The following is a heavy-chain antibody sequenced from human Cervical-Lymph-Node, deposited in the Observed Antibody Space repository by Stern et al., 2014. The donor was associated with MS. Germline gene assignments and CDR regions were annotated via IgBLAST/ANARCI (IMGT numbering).Heavy chain of an antibody. Sequence: VQLVESGAEVKKPGASVKVSCKASGYTFTRYDIAWVRQAPGQGLEWMGWISVYNGNKKDAQKPPGRVTMTRDTSTNTAYMELRSLISDDTAVYYCARWAYNWDFDYWGQGTLVTVSS. CDR2: ISVYNGNK. CDR3: ARWAYNWDFDY. V-gene: IGHV1-18*01. J-gene: IGHJ4*02. D-gene: IGHD1-20*01. CDR1: GYTFTRYD.